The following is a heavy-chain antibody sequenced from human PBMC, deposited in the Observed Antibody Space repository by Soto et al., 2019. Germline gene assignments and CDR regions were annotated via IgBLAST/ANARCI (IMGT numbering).Heavy chain of an antibody. CDR2: ISHDGRNK. CDR1: GFIFSNYA. J-gene: IGHJ3*01. D-gene: IGHD2-2*01. Sequence: QVQLVESGGGVVQPGKSVRLSCAASGFIFSNYAMHWVRQAPGKGLEWVADISHDGRNKYHADSVGGRFTISRDNSKNTLYLQMYILTAEDTALYYCAKLPDTILGLSVAHDACAFWGQGTTVTVSS. CDR3: AKLPDTILGLSVAHDACAF. V-gene: IGHV3-30*18.